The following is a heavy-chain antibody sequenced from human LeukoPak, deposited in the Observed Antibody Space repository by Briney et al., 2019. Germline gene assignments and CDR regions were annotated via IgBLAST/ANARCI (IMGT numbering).Heavy chain of an antibody. CDR1: GFTVNNAW. Sequence: GGSLRLSCAASGFTVNNAWMSWVRQAPGKGLEWVSAISGSGGSTYYADSVKGRFTISRDNSKNTLYLQMNSLRAEDTAVYYCAKAEDPLRYFDWLHHDYWGQGTLVTVSS. CDR2: ISGSGGST. V-gene: IGHV3-23*01. J-gene: IGHJ4*02. D-gene: IGHD3-9*01. CDR3: AKAEDPLRYFDWLHHDY.